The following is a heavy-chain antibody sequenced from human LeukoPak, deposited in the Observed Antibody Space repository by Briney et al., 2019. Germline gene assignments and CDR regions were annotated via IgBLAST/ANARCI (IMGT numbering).Heavy chain of an antibody. J-gene: IGHJ4*02. CDR3: ARDLASTPYWELDY. CDR2: IDPNSGDT. Sequence: ASVKVSCKGSGYTFTQYFIHWVRQAPGQGLEWMGRIDPNSGDTKFAQEFQGRVTMTRDTSITTAQMELSRLKSDDTALYYCARDLASTPYWELDYWGQGTLLTVSS. CDR1: GYTFTQYF. D-gene: IGHD1-26*01. V-gene: IGHV1-2*06.